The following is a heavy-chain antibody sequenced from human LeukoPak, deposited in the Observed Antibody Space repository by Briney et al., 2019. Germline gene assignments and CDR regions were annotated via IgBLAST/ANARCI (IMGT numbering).Heavy chain of an antibody. CDR2: ISAYNGNT. V-gene: IGHV1-18*01. D-gene: IGHD2-2*01. Sequence: ASEKLSCKASGYTFTSYGISWVRQAPGQGLEWMGWISAYNGNTNYAQKLQGRVTMTTDTSTSTAYKELRSLRSDDTAVYYCARFQSSTSQGDYWGQGTLVTVSS. CDR1: GYTFTSYG. J-gene: IGHJ4*02. CDR3: ARFQSSTSQGDY.